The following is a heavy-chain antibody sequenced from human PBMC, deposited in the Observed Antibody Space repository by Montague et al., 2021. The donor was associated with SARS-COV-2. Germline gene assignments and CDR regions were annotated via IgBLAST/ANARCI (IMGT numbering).Heavy chain of an antibody. CDR2: IDGDDDK. CDR3: ATTIYDYVWGTRVEFDY. V-gene: IGHV2-70*01. CDR1: GFSLSTRGMC. J-gene: IGHJ4*02. Sequence: PALVKPTQTLTLTCTFSGFSLSTRGMCVSWIRQPPGKALEWLALIDGDDDKYYSTSLKTWLIISKDTSKNQVVLTMTNIDPVDTATYYCATTIYDYVWGTRVEFDYWGQGTLVTVSS. D-gene: IGHD3-16*01.